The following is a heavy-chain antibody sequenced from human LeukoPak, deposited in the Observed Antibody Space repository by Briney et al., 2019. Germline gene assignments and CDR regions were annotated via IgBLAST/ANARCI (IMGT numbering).Heavy chain of an antibody. CDR1: GGSISSTTYY. CDR2: IYYSGST. J-gene: IGHJ4*02. CDR3: ARRRSPGTYYEGNDY. Sequence: SETLSLTCTVSGGSISSTTYYWAWIRQPPGKGLEYIGTIYYSGSTDYNPSLKSRVTISVDTPKNQFSLRLSSVTAADTAVYYCARRRSPGTYYEGNDYWGQGTLVTVSS. D-gene: IGHD3-10*01. V-gene: IGHV4-39*01.